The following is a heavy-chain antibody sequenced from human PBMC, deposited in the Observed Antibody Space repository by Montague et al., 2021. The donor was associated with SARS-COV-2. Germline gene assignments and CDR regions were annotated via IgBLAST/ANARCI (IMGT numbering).Heavy chain of an antibody. CDR1: GGSISSSSYY. CDR3: VRHEDGGGCISAPVDF. J-gene: IGHJ4*02. D-gene: IGHD6-19*01. Sequence: SETLSLTCTVSGGSISSSSYYWAWIRQPPGKGLEWIGSIYYSGSTYYNPSLKSRVIISVDTSKNQLSLTLTSVTAADAAVYYCVRHEDGGGCISAPVDFWGQGTLLTVSS. CDR2: IYYSGST. V-gene: IGHV4-39*01.